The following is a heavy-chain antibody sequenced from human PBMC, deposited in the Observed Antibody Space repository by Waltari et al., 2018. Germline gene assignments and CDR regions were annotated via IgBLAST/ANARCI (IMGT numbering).Heavy chain of an antibody. CDR2: IYHSGST. CDR1: GYSISSGYY. Sequence: QVQLQESGPGLVKPSETLSLTCAVSGYSISSGYYWGWIRQPPGKGLEWIGSIYHSGSTYYNPALKSRVTISVDTSKNQFSLKLSSVTAADTAVYYCARCIAAAGQYYYYGMDVWGQGTTVTVSS. J-gene: IGHJ6*02. CDR3: ARCIAAAGQYYYYGMDV. V-gene: IGHV4-38-2*01. D-gene: IGHD6-13*01.